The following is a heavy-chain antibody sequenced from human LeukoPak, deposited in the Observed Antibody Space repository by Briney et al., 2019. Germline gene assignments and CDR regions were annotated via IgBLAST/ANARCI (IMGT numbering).Heavy chain of an antibody. J-gene: IGHJ4*02. CDR3: ARDWHGRVGGRLYYFDY. V-gene: IGHV3-21*01. Sequence: PGGSLRLSCAASGFTFSSYSMNWVRQAPGKGLEWVSSISSSSSYIYYADSVKGRFTISRDNAKNSLYLQMNSLRAEDTAVYYCARDWHGRVGGRLYYFDYWGQGTLVTVSS. D-gene: IGHD3-16*01. CDR1: GFTFSSYS. CDR2: ISSSSSYI.